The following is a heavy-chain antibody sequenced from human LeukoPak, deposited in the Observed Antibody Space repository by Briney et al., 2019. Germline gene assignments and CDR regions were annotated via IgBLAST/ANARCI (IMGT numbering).Heavy chain of an antibody. D-gene: IGHD6-19*01. CDR2: IYYSGST. CDR1: GGSISSSSYY. J-gene: IGHJ4*02. CDR3: ARARPHIAVAGYYFDY. Sequence: SETLSLTCTVSGGSISSSSYYWGWIRQPPGKGLEWIGSIYYSGSTYYNPSLKSRVTISVDTSKNQFSLKLSSVTAADTAVYYCARARPHIAVAGYYFDYWGQGTLVTVSS. V-gene: IGHV4-39*07.